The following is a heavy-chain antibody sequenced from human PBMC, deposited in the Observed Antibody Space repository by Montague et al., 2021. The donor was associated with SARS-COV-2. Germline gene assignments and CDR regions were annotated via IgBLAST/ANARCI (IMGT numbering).Heavy chain of an antibody. J-gene: IGHJ6*02. Sequence: SLRLSFSASGFTFSSYWMHWVRQAPGKGLVWVSRINSDGSSTSYADSVKGRFTISRDSAKNTLYLQMNSLRAEDTAVYYCARSVRQIVVVVAATVENMDVWGQGTTVTVSS. D-gene: IGHD2-15*01. CDR1: GFTFSSYW. CDR3: ARSVRQIVVVVAATVENMDV. CDR2: INSDGSST. V-gene: IGHV3-74*01.